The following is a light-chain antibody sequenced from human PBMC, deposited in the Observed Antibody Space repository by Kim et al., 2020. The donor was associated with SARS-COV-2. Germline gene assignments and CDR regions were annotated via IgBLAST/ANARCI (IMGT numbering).Light chain of an antibody. CDR2: NNN. J-gene: IGLJ3*02. CDR1: YSNIRRNT. V-gene: IGLV1-44*01. Sequence: ELTQPPSASGTPGQRITISCSGSYSNIRRNTVNWYQQLPGTAPKFLIYNNNQRPSGVPDRFSGSKSGTSASLAISGLQSEDEADYYCATRDDSLDGWVFGGGTKLTVL. CDR3: ATRDDSLDGWV.